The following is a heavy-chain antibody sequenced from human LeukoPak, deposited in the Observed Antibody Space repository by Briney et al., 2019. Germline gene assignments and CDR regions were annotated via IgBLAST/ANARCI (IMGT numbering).Heavy chain of an antibody. V-gene: IGHV4-39*07. CDR2: IYYSGRT. CDR3: ARPVDYYYYYMDV. Sequence: SETLSLTCIVSGGSISSSSYYWGWIRQPPGKGLEWIGSIYYSGRTYYNPSLKSRVAIAVDTSSNQFSLKLSSVTAADTAVYYCARPVDYYYYYMDVWGKGTTVTVSS. CDR1: GGSISSSSYY. J-gene: IGHJ6*03.